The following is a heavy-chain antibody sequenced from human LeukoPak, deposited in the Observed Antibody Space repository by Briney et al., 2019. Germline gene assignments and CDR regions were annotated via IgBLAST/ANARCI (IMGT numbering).Heavy chain of an antibody. CDR1: GGSFSGYY. D-gene: IGHD3-10*01. Sequence: PSETLSLTCAVYGGSFSGYYWSWIRQPPGKGLEWIGEINHSGSTNYNPSLKSRVTISVDTSKNQFSLKLSSVTAADTAVYYCARELLWFGESEYNWFDPWGQGTLVTVSS. CDR3: ARELLWFGESEYNWFDP. J-gene: IGHJ5*02. V-gene: IGHV4-34*01. CDR2: INHSGST.